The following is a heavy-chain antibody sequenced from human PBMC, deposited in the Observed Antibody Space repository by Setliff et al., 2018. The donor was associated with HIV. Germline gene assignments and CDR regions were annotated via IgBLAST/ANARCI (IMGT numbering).Heavy chain of an antibody. D-gene: IGHD2-15*01. CDR3: ENPGWDCSVGSCYEGGGY. CDR2: ISSSSSYI. V-gene: IGHV3-21*01. CDR1: EFTFSIYT. J-gene: IGHJ4*02. Sequence: LRLSCAASEFTFSIYTMNWVRQAPGKGLEWVASISSSSSYIYYADSVKGRFTISRDNAKNSPYLQMNSLRAEDTAVYYCENPGWDCSVGSCYEGGGYWGQGTLVTVSS.